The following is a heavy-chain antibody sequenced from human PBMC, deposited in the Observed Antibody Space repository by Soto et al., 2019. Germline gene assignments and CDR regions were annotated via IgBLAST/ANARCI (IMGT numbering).Heavy chain of an antibody. Sequence: QVQLVESGGGVVQPGRSLRLSCAASGFTFSSYGMHWVRQAPGKGLEWVAVISYDGSNKYYADSVKGRFTISRDNSKNTLYLQMNSLRAEDTAVYYCAKPHKLYSSSWYGDFDYWGQGTLVTVSS. D-gene: IGHD6-13*01. CDR2: ISYDGSNK. CDR1: GFTFSSYG. V-gene: IGHV3-30*18. CDR3: AKPHKLYSSSWYGDFDY. J-gene: IGHJ4*02.